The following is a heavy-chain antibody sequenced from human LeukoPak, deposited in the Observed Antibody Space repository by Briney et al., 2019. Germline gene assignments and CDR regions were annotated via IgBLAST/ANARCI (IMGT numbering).Heavy chain of an antibody. D-gene: IGHD2-15*01. Sequence: TGGSLRLSCVASGFTFSNYEMNWVRQAPGKGLEWISYISTSGSHIYYADSVKGRFTISRDNAKNSLYLQMNSLRAEDTAVYYCARVGEHCSGGSCYGYWGQGTLVTVSS. CDR1: GFTFSNYE. J-gene: IGHJ4*02. CDR2: ISTSGSHI. CDR3: ARVGEHCSGGSCYGY. V-gene: IGHV3-48*03.